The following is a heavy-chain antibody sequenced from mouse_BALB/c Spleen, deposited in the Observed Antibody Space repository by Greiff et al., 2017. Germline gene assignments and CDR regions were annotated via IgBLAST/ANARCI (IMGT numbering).Heavy chain of an antibody. CDR2: IDPANGNT. V-gene: IGHV14-3*02. J-gene: IGHJ2*01. CDR1: GFNIKDTY. D-gene: IGHD1-1*01. Sequence: VQLQQSGAELVKPGASVKLSCTASGFNIKDTYMHWVKQRPEQGLEWIGRIDPANGNTKYDPKFQGKATITADTSSNTAYLQLSSLTSEDTAVYYCAREGGLLRYLDYWGQGTTLTVSS. CDR3: AREGGLLRYLDY.